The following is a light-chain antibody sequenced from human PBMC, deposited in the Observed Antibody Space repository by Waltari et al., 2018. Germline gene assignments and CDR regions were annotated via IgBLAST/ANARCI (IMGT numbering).Light chain of an antibody. V-gene: IGKV3-11*01. CDR3: QQRSSWPPYT. CDR2: DAS. Sequence: EIVLTQSPATLSLSPGDRVTLSCRASESVSDYLAWYQQKPGQAPRLLIYDASNRVTGIPARFSDSGSGTDFTLTISSLEPEDFAVYYCQQRSSWPPYTFGQGTKLEIK. J-gene: IGKJ2*01. CDR1: ESVSDY.